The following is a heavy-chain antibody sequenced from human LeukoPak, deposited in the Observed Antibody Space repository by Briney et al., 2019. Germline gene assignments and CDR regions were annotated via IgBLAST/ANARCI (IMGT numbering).Heavy chain of an antibody. Sequence: GGSLRLSCAASGFTFSSYGMHWVRQAPGKGLEWVAVISYDGTNKYYADSVKGRFSISRDNSKNTLSLQMSSLRAEDTAVYYCARDLKLERDGYNYGYYFDYWGQGTLVTVSS. CDR2: ISYDGTNK. CDR1: GFTFSSYG. J-gene: IGHJ4*02. CDR3: ARDLKLERDGYNYGYYFDY. D-gene: IGHD5-24*01. V-gene: IGHV3-30*03.